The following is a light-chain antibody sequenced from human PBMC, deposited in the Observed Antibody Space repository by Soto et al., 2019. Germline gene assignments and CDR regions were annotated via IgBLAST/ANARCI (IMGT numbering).Light chain of an antibody. CDR2: GAS. Sequence: EIVLTQSPGTLSLSPGERATLSCRASQSVSRNLAWYQQKPVQAPRLLISGASTRATGIPARFSGSGSGTEFTLTISSLQSEDFAVYYCQQYNNWQLTFGPGTKVDIK. V-gene: IGKV3-15*01. CDR1: QSVSRN. J-gene: IGKJ3*01. CDR3: QQYNNWQLT.